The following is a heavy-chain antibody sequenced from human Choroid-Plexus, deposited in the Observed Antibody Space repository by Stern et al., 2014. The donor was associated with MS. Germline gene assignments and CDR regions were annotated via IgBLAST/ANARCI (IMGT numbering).Heavy chain of an antibody. Sequence: QVQLVQSGAEVKKPGASVKVSCKTSGYIFTGYYIHWVRQAPGQGLEGMAWINPNTGGTKYAQKFQGRGTMSRDTSISTAYVELSSLTSDDTAVYYCARDQRGITIFGVVTDYYYLGMDVWGQGTTVTVSS. CDR1: GYIFTGYY. CDR3: ARDQRGITIFGVVTDYYYLGMDV. D-gene: IGHD3-3*01. CDR2: INPNTGGT. V-gene: IGHV1-2*02. J-gene: IGHJ6*02.